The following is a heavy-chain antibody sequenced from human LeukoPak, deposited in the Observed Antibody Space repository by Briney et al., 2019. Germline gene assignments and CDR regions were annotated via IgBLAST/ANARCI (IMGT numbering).Heavy chain of an antibody. V-gene: IGHV1-46*01. D-gene: IGHD6-13*01. CDR3: ARVASPIAAAGTWDY. J-gene: IGHJ4*02. CDR2: INPSGGST. CDR1: GYSFTSYY. Sequence: GASVKVSCKASGYSFTSYYIHWVRQAPGQGLEWMGIINPSGGSTSYAQKFQGRVTMTRDTSTSTVYMELSSLRSEDTAVYYCARVASPIAAAGTWDYWGQGTLVTVSS.